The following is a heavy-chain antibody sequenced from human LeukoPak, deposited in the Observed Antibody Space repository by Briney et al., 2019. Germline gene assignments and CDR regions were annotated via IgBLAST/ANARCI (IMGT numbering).Heavy chain of an antibody. J-gene: IGHJ3*02. Sequence: PSETLSLTCTVSGGSMSNSSYYWGWIRQPPGKGLEWIGSIYYTGSTYYNPSLKSRVTISLDTSKNQFSLKLSSVTAADTAVYYCARVSTTERWLLVRPDAFDIWGQGTMVTVSS. V-gene: IGHV4-39*07. CDR3: ARVSTTERWLLVRPDAFDI. CDR2: IYYTGST. CDR1: GGSMSNSSYY. D-gene: IGHD3-22*01.